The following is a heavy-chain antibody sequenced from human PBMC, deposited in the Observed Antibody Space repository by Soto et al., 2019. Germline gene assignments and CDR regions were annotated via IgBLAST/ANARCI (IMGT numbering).Heavy chain of an antibody. CDR2: ISSSSTI. Sequence: GGSLRLSCAASGFTFSSYSMNWVRQAPGKGLEWVSYISSSSTIYYADSVKGRFTISRDNAKNSLYLQMNSLRAEDTAVYYCARARKSGWYVGYFDYWGQGTLVTVSS. CDR1: GFTFSSYS. J-gene: IGHJ4*02. CDR3: ARARKSGWYVGYFDY. D-gene: IGHD6-19*01. V-gene: IGHV3-48*01.